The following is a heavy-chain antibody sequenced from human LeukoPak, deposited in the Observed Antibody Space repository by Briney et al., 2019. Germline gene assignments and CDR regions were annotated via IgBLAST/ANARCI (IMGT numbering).Heavy chain of an antibody. J-gene: IGHJ4*02. CDR3: ARDLVLGYAPPSFDY. Sequence: ASVKVSCKVSGYTLTELSMHWVRQAPGKGLEWMGWIDPNSGGTKYAQKFQGRVTMTSDTSISTAFMDLGSLRSDDTAVYYCARDLVLGYAPPSFDYWGQGTLVTVSS. CDR2: IDPNSGGT. V-gene: IGHV1-2*02. D-gene: IGHD5-12*01. CDR1: GYTLTELS.